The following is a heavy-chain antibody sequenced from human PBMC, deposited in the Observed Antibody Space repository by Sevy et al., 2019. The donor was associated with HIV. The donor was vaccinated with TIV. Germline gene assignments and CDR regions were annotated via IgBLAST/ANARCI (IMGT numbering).Heavy chain of an antibody. CDR1: GFTFSSYA. Sequence: GGSLRLSCAASGFTFSSYAMHWVRQAPGKGLEWVAVISYDGSNKYYADSVKGRFTISRDNSKNTLYLQMNSLRAEDTALYYCARDGGLRYFDWLFDLGWFDPWGQGTLVTVSS. CDR3: ARDGGLRYFDWLFDLGWFDP. D-gene: IGHD3-9*01. J-gene: IGHJ5*02. V-gene: IGHV3-30-3*01. CDR2: ISYDGSNK.